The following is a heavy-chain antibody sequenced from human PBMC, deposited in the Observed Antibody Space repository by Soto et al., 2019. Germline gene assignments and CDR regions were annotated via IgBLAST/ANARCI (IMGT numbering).Heavy chain of an antibody. D-gene: IGHD2-15*01. V-gene: IGHV3-73*01. CDR3: TKANRYCSGANCFTFDY. Sequence: GGSLRLSCAASGFTFSGSAMHWVRQASGKGLEWVGRIRSKANSYATAYAASVKGRFTISRDDSKNTAYLQMNSLRAEDTAVYYCTKANRYCSGANCFTFDYWGLGTLVTVSS. CDR2: IRSKANSYAT. CDR1: GFTFSGSA. J-gene: IGHJ4*02.